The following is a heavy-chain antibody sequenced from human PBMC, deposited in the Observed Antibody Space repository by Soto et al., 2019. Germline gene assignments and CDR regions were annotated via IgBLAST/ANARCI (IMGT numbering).Heavy chain of an antibody. CDR3: ARDRGRELANWFDP. V-gene: IGHV4-31*03. D-gene: IGHD1-26*01. CDR2: IYYSGST. Sequence: QVQLQESGPGLVKPSQTLSLTCTVSGGSISSGGYYWSWIRQHPGKGLEWIGYIYYSGSTYYNPSFKSRVTLSVDTSKNQFSLKLSSVTAADTAVYYCARDRGRELANWFDPWGQGTLVTVSS. J-gene: IGHJ5*02. CDR1: GGSISSGGYY.